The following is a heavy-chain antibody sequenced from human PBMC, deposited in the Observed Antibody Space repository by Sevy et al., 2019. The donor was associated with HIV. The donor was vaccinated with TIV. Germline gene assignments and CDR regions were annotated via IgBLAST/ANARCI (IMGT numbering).Heavy chain of an antibody. Sequence: GGSLRLSCVASGFTFSSYEMNWVRQAPGKGLEWVSYISNSGTSMYYSDSVKGRFTISRDNARNSLYLQMNSLRAEDTAVYYCARDLPPSATTVAHFDCSGQRTLVTVSS. J-gene: IGHJ4*02. D-gene: IGHD4-17*01. CDR2: ISNSGTSM. CDR1: GFTFSSYE. V-gene: IGHV3-48*03. CDR3: ARDLPPSATTVAHFDC.